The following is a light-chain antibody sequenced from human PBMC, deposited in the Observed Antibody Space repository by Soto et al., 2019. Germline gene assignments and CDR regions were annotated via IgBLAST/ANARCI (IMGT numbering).Light chain of an antibody. CDR1: QSVSSY. V-gene: IGKV3-11*01. CDR3: QQRSNWPLT. CDR2: DAS. J-gene: IGKJ4*01. Sequence: EIVLTQSPATLSLPPGERATLSCRASQSVSSYLAWYQQKPGQAPRLLIYDASNRATGIPARFSGGGSGTDFTLTISSLEPEDFAVYYCQQRSNWPLTFGGGTKVEIK.